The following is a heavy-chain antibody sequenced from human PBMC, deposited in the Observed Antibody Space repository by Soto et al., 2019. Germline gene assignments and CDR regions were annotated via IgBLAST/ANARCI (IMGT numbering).Heavy chain of an antibody. J-gene: IGHJ5*02. V-gene: IGHV4-39*02. CDR2: IYYSGTT. Sequence: PSETLSLTCTLSGGSIISSNYYWGWIRQPPGKGLEWIANIYYSGTTYCNPSLKSRVAISVDTSKNHFSLKLSSVTAADTAIYYCARSNSGYYKWFDPWGQGTLVTVSS. D-gene: IGHD3-22*01. CDR3: ARSNSGYYKWFDP. CDR1: GGSIISSNYY.